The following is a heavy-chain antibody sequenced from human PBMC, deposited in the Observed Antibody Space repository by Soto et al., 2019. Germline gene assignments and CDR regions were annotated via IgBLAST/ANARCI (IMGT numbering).Heavy chain of an antibody. D-gene: IGHD2-8*01. Sequence: QLQLQESGPGLVKPSETLSLICNVSGASISSRNYYWGWIRQPPGKGLEWFGSIFYSGSTYYNPSLKSRVTNSIVTSQNQFSLRLTSVTAADTAVYYCVRHPRIMVPRQHDYYFDTWGPGNLVTVSS. CDR3: VRHPRIMVPRQHDYYFDT. CDR1: GASISSRNYY. J-gene: IGHJ4*02. V-gene: IGHV4-39*01. CDR2: IFYSGST.